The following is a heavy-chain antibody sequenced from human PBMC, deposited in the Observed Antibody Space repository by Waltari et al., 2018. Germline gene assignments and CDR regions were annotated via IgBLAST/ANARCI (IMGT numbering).Heavy chain of an antibody. D-gene: IGHD4-17*01. CDR2: ISWDDDI. V-gene: IGHV2-5*05. CDR3: VYRRIHGDGLAV. CDR1: GFSLNTHGVG. J-gene: IGHJ4*02. Sequence: QITLKESGPTLVQPTQTLTLTCTFSGFSLNTHGVGVGWFRQPPGRAPECLTFISWDDDIRYGPALGSRLTITTDTSKNQVVLTMTNMKPVDTATYYGVYRRIHGDGLAVWGQGNPVTVSS.